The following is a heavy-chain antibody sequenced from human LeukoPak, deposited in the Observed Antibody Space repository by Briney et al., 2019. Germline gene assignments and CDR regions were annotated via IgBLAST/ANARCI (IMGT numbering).Heavy chain of an antibody. CDR3: ARDLAPRS. V-gene: IGHV3-53*05. Sequence: GGSLRLSCAASGFTVSSTYMSWLRQAPVKGLEWVSIIYSEGNTYYSDSVKGRFTISRDNSKNTLFLQMNSLRIEDTAVYHCARDLAPRSWGQGTLVTVSS. CDR2: IYSEGNT. J-gene: IGHJ5*02. CDR1: GFTVSSTY.